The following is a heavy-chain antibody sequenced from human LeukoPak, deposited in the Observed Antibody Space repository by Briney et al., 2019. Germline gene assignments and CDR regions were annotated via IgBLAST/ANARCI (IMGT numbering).Heavy chain of an antibody. CDR2: ISSSSSYI. Sequence: GGPLRLSCAASGFTFSSYSMNWVRQAPGKGLEWVSSISSSSSYIYYADSVKGRFTISRDNAKNSLYPQMNSLRAEDTAVYYCARDVLGVRGDLRAFDIWGQGTMVTVSS. CDR1: GFTFSSYS. V-gene: IGHV3-21*01. J-gene: IGHJ3*02. CDR3: ARDVLGVRGDLRAFDI. D-gene: IGHD3-10*01.